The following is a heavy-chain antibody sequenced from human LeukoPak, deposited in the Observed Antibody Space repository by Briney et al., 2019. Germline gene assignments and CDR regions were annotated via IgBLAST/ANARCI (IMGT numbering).Heavy chain of an antibody. D-gene: IGHD2-15*01. CDR1: GYTFTSYD. CDR3: ARDIPLVVVVAAPFDY. V-gene: IGHV1-8*03. CDR2: MNPNSGNT. J-gene: IGHJ4*02. Sequence: APVKVSCKASGYTFTSYDINWVRQATGQGLEWMGWMNPNSGNTGYAQKFQGRVTITRNTSISTAYMELSSLRSEDTAVYYCARDIPLVVVVAAPFDYWGQGTLVTVSS.